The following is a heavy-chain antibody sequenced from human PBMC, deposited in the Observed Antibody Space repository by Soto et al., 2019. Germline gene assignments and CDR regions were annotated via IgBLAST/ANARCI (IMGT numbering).Heavy chain of an antibody. V-gene: IGHV1-18*01. CDR1: GYTFTSYG. Sequence: ASVKVSCKASGYTFTSYGISWVRQAPGQGLEWMGWISAYNGNTNYAQKLQGRVTMTTDTSTSTAYMELRSLRSDDTAVYYCARVIGGYGSGRGRDYFDYWGQGTLVTVSS. D-gene: IGHD3-10*01. J-gene: IGHJ4*02. CDR2: ISAYNGNT. CDR3: ARVIGGYGSGRGRDYFDY.